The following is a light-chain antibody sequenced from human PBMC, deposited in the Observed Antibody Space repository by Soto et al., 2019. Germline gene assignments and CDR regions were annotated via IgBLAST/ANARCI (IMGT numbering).Light chain of an antibody. V-gene: IGKV1-5*03. Sequence: DIRMTQSPSTLSASVGDRVTITCRASQSISSWLAWYQQKPGKAPKLLIYGASSLESGVPSRFSGSGSGTVFPVTISSLQPDDFATDDWREYSSYWSFGRGNNVEFK. CDR1: QSISSW. CDR3: REYSSYWS. CDR2: GAS. J-gene: IGKJ1*01.